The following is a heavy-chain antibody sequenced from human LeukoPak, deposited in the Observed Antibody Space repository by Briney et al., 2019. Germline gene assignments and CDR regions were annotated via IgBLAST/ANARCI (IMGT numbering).Heavy chain of an antibody. D-gene: IGHD2-15*01. CDR2: INPNSGGT. CDR3: ARSDCSGGSCYRLDY. V-gene: IGHV1-2*02. Sequence: ASVKVSCKASGYTFTSYAMNWVRQAPGQGLEWMGWINPNSGGTNYAQKFQGRVTMTRDTSISTAYMELSRLRSDDTAVYYCARSDCSGGSCYRLDYWGQGTLVTVSS. CDR1: GYTFTSYA. J-gene: IGHJ4*02.